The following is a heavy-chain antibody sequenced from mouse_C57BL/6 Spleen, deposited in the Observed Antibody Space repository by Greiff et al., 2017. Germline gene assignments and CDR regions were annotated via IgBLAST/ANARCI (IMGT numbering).Heavy chain of an antibody. Sequence: QVQLQQPGTELVKPGASVKLSCKASGYTFTSYWMHWVKQRPGQGLEWIGNINPSNGGTNYNEKFKSKATLTVDQSSSPANMQLSSLTSEDSAVYYCARENYYDYDGGCAYWGQGTLVTVSA. D-gene: IGHD2-4*01. J-gene: IGHJ3*01. V-gene: IGHV1-53*01. CDR2: INPSNGGT. CDR1: GYTFTSYW. CDR3: ARENYYDYDGGCAY.